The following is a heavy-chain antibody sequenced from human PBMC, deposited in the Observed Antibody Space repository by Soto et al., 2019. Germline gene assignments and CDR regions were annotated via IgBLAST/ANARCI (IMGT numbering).Heavy chain of an antibody. Sequence: PSETLSLTCTVSGGSISRGDYYWSWIRQPPGKGLEWIGYIYYSGSTYYIPSLKSRVTISVDTSNNQFSLKLNSVTAADTAVYYCARENRNHHSSGYLDSWGQGTLVTVSS. CDR2: IYYSGST. V-gene: IGHV4-30-4*01. CDR3: ARENRNHHSSGYLDS. CDR1: GGSISRGDYY. D-gene: IGHD3-22*01. J-gene: IGHJ4*02.